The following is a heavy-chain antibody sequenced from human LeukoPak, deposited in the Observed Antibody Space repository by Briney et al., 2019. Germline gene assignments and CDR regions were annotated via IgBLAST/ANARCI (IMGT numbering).Heavy chain of an antibody. J-gene: IGHJ4*02. V-gene: IGHV4-34*01. CDR2: INHTRST. CDR1: GGSFSGYY. Sequence: SETLSLTCAVYGGSFSGYYWSWLRQPPGKGLEWIGEINHTRSTNYNPSLKRRVTISVDTSNNQFSLKLSSVTAADTAVYYCARAPLRHQPFDYWGQGTLVTVSS. CDR3: ARAPLRHQPFDY. D-gene: IGHD3-10*01.